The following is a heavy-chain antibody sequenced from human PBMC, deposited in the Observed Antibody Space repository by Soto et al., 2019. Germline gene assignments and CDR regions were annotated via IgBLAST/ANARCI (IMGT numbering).Heavy chain of an antibody. CDR2: IYYSGST. Sequence: SETLSLTCTVSGGSISSYYWSWIRQPPGKGLEWIGYIYYSGSTNYNPSLKSRVTISVDTSKNQFSLKLSSVTAADTAVYYCARHESGAGRDAFDIWGQGTMVTVSS. CDR3: ARHESGAGRDAFDI. J-gene: IGHJ3*02. V-gene: IGHV4-59*08. CDR1: GGSISSYY. D-gene: IGHD1-26*01.